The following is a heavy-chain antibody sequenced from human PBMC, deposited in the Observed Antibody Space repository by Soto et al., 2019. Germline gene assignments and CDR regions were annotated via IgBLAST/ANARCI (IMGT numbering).Heavy chain of an antibody. CDR3: ARLGLSSADFDY. V-gene: IGHV3-21*01. CDR1: GFTFSSYS. J-gene: IGHJ4*02. CDR2: ISSSSSYI. D-gene: IGHD6-19*01. Sequence: GSLRLSCAASGFTFSSYSMNWVRQAPGKGLEWVSSISSSSSYIYYADSVKGRFTISRDNAKNSLYLQMNSLRAEDTAVYYCARLGLSSADFDYWGQGTLVTVSS.